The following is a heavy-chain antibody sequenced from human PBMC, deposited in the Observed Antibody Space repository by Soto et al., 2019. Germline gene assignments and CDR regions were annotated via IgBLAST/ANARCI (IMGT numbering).Heavy chain of an antibody. CDR2: ISGSGGST. CDR1: GFTFSSYA. V-gene: IGHV3-23*01. Sequence: GGSLRLSCAASGFTFSSYAMSWVRQAPGKGLEWVSAISGSGGSTYYADSVKGRFTISRDNSKNTLYLQMNSLRAEDTAVYYCAKDGGIVATIFPDFQHWGQGTLVTSPQ. D-gene: IGHD5-12*01. CDR3: AKDGGIVATIFPDFQH. J-gene: IGHJ1*01.